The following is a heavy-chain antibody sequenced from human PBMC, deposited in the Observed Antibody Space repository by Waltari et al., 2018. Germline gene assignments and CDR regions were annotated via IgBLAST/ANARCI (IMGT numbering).Heavy chain of an antibody. D-gene: IGHD5-18*01. CDR2: ISGSGGST. J-gene: IGHJ4*02. Sequence: EVQLLESGGGLVQPGGYLRLSCAASGFTFSSYAMYWVRQTPGKGLEWVSAISGSGGSTYYADSVKGRFTISRDNSKNTLYLQMNSLRAEDTAVYYCAKVTIQLWSRYFDYWGQGTLVTVSS. CDR1: GFTFSSYA. V-gene: IGHV3-23*01. CDR3: AKVTIQLWSRYFDY.